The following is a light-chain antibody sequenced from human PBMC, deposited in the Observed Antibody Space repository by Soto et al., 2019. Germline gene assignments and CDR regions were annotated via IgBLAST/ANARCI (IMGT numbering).Light chain of an antibody. V-gene: IGLV1-51*01. Sequence: QSVLTQPPSVSAAPGQKVTISCSGSTSNVGTNFVSWYQQLPGAAPKLLIYDNDKRPSEIPDRFSGSKSDTSATLGITGLQTGDEADYYCGTWDSSLSAGVFGGGTQLT. CDR2: DND. CDR1: TSNVGTNF. CDR3: GTWDSSLSAGV. J-gene: IGLJ2*01.